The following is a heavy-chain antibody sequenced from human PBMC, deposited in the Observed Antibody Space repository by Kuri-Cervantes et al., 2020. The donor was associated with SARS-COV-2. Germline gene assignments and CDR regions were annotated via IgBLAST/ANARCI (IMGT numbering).Heavy chain of an antibody. Sequence: SETLSLTCAVYGGSFSGYYWSWIRQPPGKGLEWIGEINHSGSTNYNPSLKSQVTISVDTSKNQFSLKLSSVTAADTAVYYCARGTGDLDQWGQGTLVTVSS. D-gene: IGHD7-27*01. CDR2: INHSGST. CDR1: GGSFSGYY. CDR3: ARGTGDLDQ. J-gene: IGHJ5*02. V-gene: IGHV4-34*01.